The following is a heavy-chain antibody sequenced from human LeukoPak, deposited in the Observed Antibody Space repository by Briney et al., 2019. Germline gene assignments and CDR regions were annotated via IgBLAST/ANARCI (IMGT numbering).Heavy chain of an antibody. V-gene: IGHV4-38-2*02. CDR1: GYSISSGYY. CDR2: IYHSGST. Sequence: SETLSLTCTVSGYSISSGYYWGWIRQPPGKGLEWIGSIYHSGSTYYNPSLKSRVTISVDTSKNQFSLKLSSVTAADTAVYYCARDFRGYYDFWSGPRYFDLWGRGTLVTVSS. CDR3: ARDFRGYYDFWSGPRYFDL. D-gene: IGHD3-3*01. J-gene: IGHJ2*01.